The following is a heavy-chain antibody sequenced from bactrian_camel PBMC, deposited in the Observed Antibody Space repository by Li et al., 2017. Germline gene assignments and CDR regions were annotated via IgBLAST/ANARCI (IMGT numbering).Heavy chain of an antibody. V-gene: IGHV3S53*01. D-gene: IGHD1*01. CDR1: GSTYSSNC. CDR2: SDRDGGA. J-gene: IGHJ4*01. CDR3: AGDVRKSEGVDPLAGHNYNT. Sequence: HVQLVESGGGLVQPGGSLRLSCAASGSTYSSNCMGWFRQAPGKEREGVAVSDRDGGATYADSVKGRFTISQDNTVELQMNSLKPEDSGMYHCAGDVRKSEGVDPLAGHNYNTWGQGTQVTVS.